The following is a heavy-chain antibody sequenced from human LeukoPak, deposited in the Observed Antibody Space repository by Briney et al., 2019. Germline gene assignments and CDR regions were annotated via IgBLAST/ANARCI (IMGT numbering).Heavy chain of an antibody. CDR3: ARAHPGDYSDFQFDY. D-gene: IGHD4-11*01. CDR2: ISISSNYI. J-gene: IGHJ4*02. CDR1: GFTFSRYS. V-gene: IGHV3-21*01. Sequence: GGSLRLSCAASGFTFSRYSMNWVRQAPGKGLEWVPSISISSNYIYYTDSVKGRCTISRDNGKNSLYLQMNSLRAEDTAVYYCARAHPGDYSDFQFDYWGQGTLVTVSS.